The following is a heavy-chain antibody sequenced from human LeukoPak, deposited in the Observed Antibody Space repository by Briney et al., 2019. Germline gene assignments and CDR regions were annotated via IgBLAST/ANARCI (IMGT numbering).Heavy chain of an antibody. CDR2: ISGRSSTI. Sequence: GGSLRLSCAASAFTFSDYSMNWVRQAPGKGLEWISYISGRSSTIYYADSVRGRFTISRDNAKNSMYLQMNSLRAEYTAVYYCARDRLTSGSYFFDYWGQGTLVTVSS. V-gene: IGHV3-48*01. CDR1: AFTFSDYS. D-gene: IGHD1-26*01. CDR3: ARDRLTSGSYFFDY. J-gene: IGHJ4*02.